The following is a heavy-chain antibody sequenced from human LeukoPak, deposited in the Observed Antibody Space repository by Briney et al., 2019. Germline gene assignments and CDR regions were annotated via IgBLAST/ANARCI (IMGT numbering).Heavy chain of an antibody. D-gene: IGHD1-14*01. CDR2: ISYDGSTK. CDR3: ARCTVPWRYHRGMDV. J-gene: IGHJ6*02. Sequence: GGSLRLSCAASGFTFSNYVIHWVRQAPGKGLEWVTVISYDGSTKNDADSVKGRFTISRDNSKNTVFLEMNSLRPEDTAVYYCARCTVPWRYHRGMDVWGRGTTVTVSS. CDR1: GFTFSNYV. V-gene: IGHV3-30*04.